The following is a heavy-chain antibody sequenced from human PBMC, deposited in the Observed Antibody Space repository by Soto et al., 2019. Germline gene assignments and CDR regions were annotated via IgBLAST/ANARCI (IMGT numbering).Heavy chain of an antibody. V-gene: IGHV3-33*01. D-gene: IGHD3-10*01. Sequence: QVQLVESGGGVVQPGRSLRLSCAASGFTVRTHGMYWVRQAAGKGLEWVALIWHDGTKENYADSVKGRFTISKDNSKNTLYLQMNSLRAEDTAVYYCARDGPTMVRGVDSGMDVWGQGTTVTVSS. J-gene: IGHJ6*02. CDR2: IWHDGTKE. CDR1: GFTVRTHG. CDR3: ARDGPTMVRGVDSGMDV.